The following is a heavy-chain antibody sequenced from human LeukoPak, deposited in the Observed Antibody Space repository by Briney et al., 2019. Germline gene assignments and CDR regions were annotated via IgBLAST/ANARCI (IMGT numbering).Heavy chain of an antibody. CDR2: MYSFGNT. CDR3: ARGKPVTGTPDYYSYGMDV. V-gene: IGHV3-53*01. D-gene: IGHD1-20*01. CDR1: EFTVSSTY. Sequence: GSLKLSCAVSEFTVSSTYMSWVRQAPGEGLEWVSLMYSFGNTYYADSVKGRFTISRDNSKNTLYLQMNSLRAEDTALYYCARGKPVTGTPDYYSYGMDVWGQGTLVTVSS. J-gene: IGHJ6*02.